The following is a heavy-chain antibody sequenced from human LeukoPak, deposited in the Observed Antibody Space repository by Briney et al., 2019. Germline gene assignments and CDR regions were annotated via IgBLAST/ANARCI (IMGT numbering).Heavy chain of an antibody. J-gene: IGHJ6*02. CDR1: GGSFSDYF. CDR3: ARDVVVVPAAIHYGMDV. Sequence: KPSETLSLTCAVYGGSFSDYFWGWIRQPPGKGLEWIGEINHSGRTYYNPSLKSRVTISVDTSKNQFSLNLCSVTAADTAVYYCARDVVVVPAAIHYGMDVWGQGTTVTVSS. CDR2: INHSGRT. V-gene: IGHV4-34*01. D-gene: IGHD2-2*01.